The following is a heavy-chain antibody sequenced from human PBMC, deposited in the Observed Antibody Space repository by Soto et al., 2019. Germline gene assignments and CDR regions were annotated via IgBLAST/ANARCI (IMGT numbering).Heavy chain of an antibody. J-gene: IGHJ5*02. CDR2: IYYSGST. V-gene: IGHV4-39*01. D-gene: IGHD6-13*01. CDR1: GGSISSSSYY. CDR3: ARQIAAAPFDP. Sequence: SETLSLTCTVSGGSISSSSYYWGWIRQPPGKGLEWVGGIYYSGSTYYNPSLKSRVTISVATSKNQFSLKLSSVTAADTAVYYCARQIAAAPFDPWGQGTLVTVSS.